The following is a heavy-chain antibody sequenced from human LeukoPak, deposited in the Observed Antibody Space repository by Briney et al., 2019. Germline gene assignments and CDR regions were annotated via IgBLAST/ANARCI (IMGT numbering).Heavy chain of an antibody. V-gene: IGHV4-59*01. Sequence: SETLSPTCTVSGGSISSYYWSWIRQPPGKGLEWIGYIYYSGSTNYNPSLKSRVTISVDTSKNQFSLKLSSVTAADTAVYYCARAGYCRGGSCYSGQDYWGQGTLVTVSS. J-gene: IGHJ4*02. CDR3: ARAGYCRGGSCYSGQDY. CDR2: IYYSGST. CDR1: GGSISSYY. D-gene: IGHD2-15*01.